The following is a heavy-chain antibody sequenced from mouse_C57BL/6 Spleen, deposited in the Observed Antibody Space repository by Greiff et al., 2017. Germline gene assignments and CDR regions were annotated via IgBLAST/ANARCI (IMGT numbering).Heavy chain of an antibody. CDR2: FYPGSGSI. Sequence: VQVVESGAELVKPGASVKLSCKASGYTFTEYTIHWVKQRSGQGLEWIGWFYPGSGSIKYNEKFKDKATLTADKSSSTVYMELSRLTSEDSAVYFCARHEDDYDGLSYWGQGTTLTVSS. CDR3: ARHEDDYDGLSY. D-gene: IGHD2-3*01. V-gene: IGHV1-62-2*01. J-gene: IGHJ2*01. CDR1: GYTFTEYT.